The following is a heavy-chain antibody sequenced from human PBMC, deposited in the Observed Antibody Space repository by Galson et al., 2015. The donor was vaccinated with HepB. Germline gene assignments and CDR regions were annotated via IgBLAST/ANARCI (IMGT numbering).Heavy chain of an antibody. CDR2: ISSSGSYR. Sequence: SLRLSCAASGFTFSDYYMSWIRQAPGKGLEWVSYISSSGSYRNYADSVKGRFTISRDNAKNSLYLQMNSLRAEDTAVYFCARDRASIAAATSEGDYWGQGTLVTVSS. J-gene: IGHJ4*02. D-gene: IGHD6-13*01. CDR3: ARDRASIAAATSEGDY. CDR1: GFTFSDYY. V-gene: IGHV3-11*06.